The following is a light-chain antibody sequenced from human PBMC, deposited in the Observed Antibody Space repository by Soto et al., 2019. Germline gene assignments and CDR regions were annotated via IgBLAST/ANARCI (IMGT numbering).Light chain of an antibody. J-gene: IGLJ1*01. CDR3: KSYAGSNTYV. V-gene: IGLV2-8*01. CDR1: KSDIGIYDF. CDR2: EVV. Sequence: QSVLTPPPSASGSPGQSVTISCPGSKSDIGIYDFVSWYQHHPGKAPRLIIYEVVQRPSGVPDRFSGSKSGNTASLTVSGLQAADEADYFCKSYAGSNTYVFGTGTKV.